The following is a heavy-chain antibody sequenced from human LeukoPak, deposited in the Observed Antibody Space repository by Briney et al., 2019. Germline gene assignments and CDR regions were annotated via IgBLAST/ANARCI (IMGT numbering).Heavy chain of an antibody. D-gene: IGHD6-13*01. CDR3: ARGPVAAALNAFDI. J-gene: IGHJ3*02. Sequence: PSETLSLTCAVYGGSFSGYYWSWIRQPPGKGLEWIGEINHSGSTNYNPSLKSRVTMSVDTSKNQFSLKLSSVTAADTAVYYCARGPVAAALNAFDIWGQGTMVTVSS. CDR2: INHSGST. CDR1: GGSFSGYY. V-gene: IGHV4-34*01.